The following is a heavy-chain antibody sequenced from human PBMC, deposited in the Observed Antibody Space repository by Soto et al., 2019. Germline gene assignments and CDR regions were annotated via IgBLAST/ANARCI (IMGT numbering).Heavy chain of an antibody. CDR3: ARVRGRGGMDV. D-gene: IGHD1-26*01. V-gene: IGHV4-34*01. CDR1: GGSFSGYY. J-gene: IGHJ6*02. Sequence: QVQLQQWAAGLLKPSETLSLTCAVYGGSFSGYYWSWIRKPPGKGLEWMGEINPGGSTNYNPSLKRRLNISVDPSKNQFYLKLSSVNAADTAVYYCARVRGRGGMDVWCQGTTVTVSS. CDR2: INPGGST.